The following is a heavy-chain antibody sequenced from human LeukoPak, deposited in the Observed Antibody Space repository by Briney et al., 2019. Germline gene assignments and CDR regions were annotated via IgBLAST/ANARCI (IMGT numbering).Heavy chain of an antibody. Sequence: GGSLRLSCAASGFTFSSYSMNWVRQAPGKGLEWVSYISSSSSTIYYADSVKGRFTISGDNAKNSLYLQMNSLRAEDTAVYYCAGDSSVKLPAPYDYWGQGTLVTVSS. J-gene: IGHJ4*02. CDR1: GFTFSSYS. D-gene: IGHD3-22*01. CDR3: AGDSSVKLPAPYDY. CDR2: ISSSSSTI. V-gene: IGHV3-48*01.